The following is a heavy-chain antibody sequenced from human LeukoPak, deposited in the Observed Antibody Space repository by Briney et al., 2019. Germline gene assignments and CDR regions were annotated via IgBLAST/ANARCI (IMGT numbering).Heavy chain of an antibody. Sequence: SETLSLTCTVSGGSISSYYWSWIRQPAGKGLEWIGRIYTSGSTNYNPSLKSRVTMSVDTSKNQFSLKLSSVTAADTAVYYCARWVTYYDFWSGYSETYYFDYWGQGTLVTVSS. CDR3: ARWVTYYDFWSGYSETYYFDY. CDR2: IYTSGST. J-gene: IGHJ4*02. D-gene: IGHD3-3*01. V-gene: IGHV4-4*07. CDR1: GGSISSYY.